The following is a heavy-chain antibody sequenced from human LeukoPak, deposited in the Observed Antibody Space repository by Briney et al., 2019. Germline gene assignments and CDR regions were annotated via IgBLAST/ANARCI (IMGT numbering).Heavy chain of an antibody. CDR2: IYHSGST. V-gene: IGHV4-4*02. J-gene: IGHJ3*02. Sequence: PSGTLSLTCAVSGGSISSSNWWSWVRQPPGKGLEWIGEIYHSGSTNYNPSLKSRVTISVDKSKNQFSLKLSSVTAADTAVYYCARVARGSSAPEETYAFDIWGQGTMVTVSS. CDR1: GGSISSSNW. D-gene: IGHD3-22*01. CDR3: ARVARGSSAPEETYAFDI.